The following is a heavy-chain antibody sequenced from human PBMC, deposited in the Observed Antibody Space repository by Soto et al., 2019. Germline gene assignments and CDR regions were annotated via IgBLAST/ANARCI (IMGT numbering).Heavy chain of an antibody. D-gene: IGHD6-13*01. V-gene: IGHV1-69*13. Sequence: ASVKVSCKASGGTFSSYAISWVRQAPGQGLEWMGGIIPIFGTANYAQKFQGRVTITADESTSTAYVELSSLRSEDTAVYYCALEAADGQFDYWGQGTLVTVSS. CDR2: IIPIFGTA. CDR3: ALEAADGQFDY. J-gene: IGHJ4*02. CDR1: GGTFSSYA.